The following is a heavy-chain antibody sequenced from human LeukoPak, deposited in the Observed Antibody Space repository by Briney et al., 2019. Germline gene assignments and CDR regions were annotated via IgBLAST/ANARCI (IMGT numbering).Heavy chain of an antibody. J-gene: IGHJ4*02. CDR2: IYYSGST. CDR3: ARSPKDWLLEEAYCFDY. Sequence: SETLSLTCTVSGGSISSSSYYWGWIRQPPGKGLEWIGSIYYSGSTYYNPSLKSRVTISVDTSKNQFSLKLRSVTAADTAVYYCARSPKDWLLEEAYCFDYWGQGTPVTVSS. D-gene: IGHD3/OR15-3a*01. V-gene: IGHV4-39*07. CDR1: GGSISSSSYY.